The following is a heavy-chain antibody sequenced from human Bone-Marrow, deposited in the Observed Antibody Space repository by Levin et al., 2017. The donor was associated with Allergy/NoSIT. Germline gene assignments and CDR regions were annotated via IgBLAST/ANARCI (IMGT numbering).Heavy chain of an antibody. V-gene: IGHV4-39*01. J-gene: IGHJ6*02. D-gene: IGHD6-6*01. CDR1: GGSLSSSGYY. Sequence: RPSETLSLICTVSGGSLSSSGYYWGWIRQPPGKGLEWIGSIYYSGSAYYDPSLTSRVTISIDTSTNEFSLKLSSVTAADTAVYYCAAVAGGSSSAYYYYGMDVWGQGTTVTVSS. CDR2: IYYSGSA. CDR3: AAVAGGSSSAYYYYGMDV.